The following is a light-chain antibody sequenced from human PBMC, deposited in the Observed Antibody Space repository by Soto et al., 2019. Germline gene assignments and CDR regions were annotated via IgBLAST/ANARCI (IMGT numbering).Light chain of an antibody. CDR2: SND. CDR1: SSNIGSNT. Sequence: QSVLTQARSASGTPGQRVTISCSGSSSNIGSNTVTWYQQVPGTAPKLLIYSNDQRPSGVPDRFSGSKSGTSASLAIAGLQSEDEADYYCAAWDDSLNGSVFGGGTKVTVL. V-gene: IGLV1-44*01. J-gene: IGLJ3*02. CDR3: AAWDDSLNGSV.